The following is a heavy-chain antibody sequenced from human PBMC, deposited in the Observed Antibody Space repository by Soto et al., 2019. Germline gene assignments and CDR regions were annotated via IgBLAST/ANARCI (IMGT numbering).Heavy chain of an antibody. CDR2: INHSGNT. D-gene: IGHD6-13*01. Sequence: QVQLQQWGAGLLKPSETLSLTCAVYGGSFSGYHWSWIRQPPGKRLEWIGEINHSGNTNYNPSLKSRVTISVDTSKNQFSLKLSSVTAADTAVYYCTRDLIAAAVYFDYWGQGTLVTVS. V-gene: IGHV4-34*01. J-gene: IGHJ4*02. CDR1: GGSFSGYH. CDR3: TRDLIAAAVYFDY.